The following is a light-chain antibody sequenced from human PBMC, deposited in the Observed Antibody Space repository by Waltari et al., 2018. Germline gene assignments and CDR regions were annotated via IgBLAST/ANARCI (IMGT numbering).Light chain of an antibody. J-gene: IGLJ3*02. Sequence: SVLPQPPSASGPPGQSVTIPCPGSSSDVGGYNSVSWYQRHPGKAPKLMIYDVNKRPSGVPDRFSGSKSGNTASLTVSGLQVEDEGDYYCGSYADTSTWVFGGGTSLTVL. CDR3: GSYADTSTWV. V-gene: IGLV2-8*01. CDR1: SSDVGGYNS. CDR2: DVN.